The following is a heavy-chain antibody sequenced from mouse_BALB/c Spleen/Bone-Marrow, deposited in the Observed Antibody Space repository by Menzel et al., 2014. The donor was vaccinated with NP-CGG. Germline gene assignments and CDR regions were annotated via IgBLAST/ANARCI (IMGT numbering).Heavy chain of an antibody. CDR1: GYTFTSYW. Sequence: SGAELARPGASVKLSCKASGYTFTSYWMQWVKRRPGQGLEWIGAIYPGDGDTRYTQKFKGKATLTADKSSSTAYMQLSSLASEDSAVYYCARGGNYAGYYFDYWGQGTTLTVSS. J-gene: IGHJ2*01. CDR3: ARGGNYAGYYFDY. D-gene: IGHD2-1*01. CDR2: IYPGDGDT. V-gene: IGHV1-87*01.